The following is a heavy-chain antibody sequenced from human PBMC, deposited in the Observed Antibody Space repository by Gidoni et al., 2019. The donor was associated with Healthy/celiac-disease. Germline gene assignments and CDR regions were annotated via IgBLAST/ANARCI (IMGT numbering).Heavy chain of an antibody. J-gene: IGHJ3*02. V-gene: IGHV4-30-2*01. Sequence: QLQLQESGSGLVQPSQTLSLTCAVSGGSISSGGYSWSWVRQPPGKGLEWIGYIYHSGSTYYNPSLKSRVTISVDRSKNQFSLKLSSVTAADTAVYYCARGSMSTVTTDAFDIWGQGTMVTVSS. CDR1: GGSISSGGYS. CDR3: ARGSMSTVTTDAFDI. CDR2: IYHSGST. D-gene: IGHD4-17*01.